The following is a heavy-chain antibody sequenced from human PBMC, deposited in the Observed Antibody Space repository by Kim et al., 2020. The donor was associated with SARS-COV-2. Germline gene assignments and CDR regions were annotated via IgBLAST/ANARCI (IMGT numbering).Heavy chain of an antibody. J-gene: IGHJ2*01. Sequence: ASVKVSCKASVYTFTDYLIHWVRQAPGQGLEWMGQINPNSGGTSYARRFQGRVTMTRDTSISTAYMELSRLTSDDSALYYCARTLSSGWYPPDLWGRGTLVTVSS. CDR1: VYTFTDYL. V-gene: IGHV1-2*06. D-gene: IGHD6-19*01. CDR3: ARTLSSGWYPPDL. CDR2: INPNSGGT.